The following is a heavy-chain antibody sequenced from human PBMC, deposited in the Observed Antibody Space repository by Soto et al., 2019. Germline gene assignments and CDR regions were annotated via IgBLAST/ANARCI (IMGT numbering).Heavy chain of an antibody. CDR2: ISFDGKKI. V-gene: IGHV3-30*04. CDR1: GFTFSIYA. J-gene: IGHJ6*02. CDR3: ARRDFYCRGHNCFSGDYAMDV. D-gene: IGHD2-15*01. Sequence: SLRLSCTASGFTFSIYAMHWVRQAPGKGLEWVSIISFDGKKIDYAGSVRGRFTISRDNSQNTLYLQMDSLRTEDTAVYYCARRDFYCRGHNCFSGDYAMDVWGQGTTVTVSS.